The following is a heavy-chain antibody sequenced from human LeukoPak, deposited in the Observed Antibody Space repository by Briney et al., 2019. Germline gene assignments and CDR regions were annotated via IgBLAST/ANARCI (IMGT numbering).Heavy chain of an antibody. V-gene: IGHV3-23*01. D-gene: IGHD3-22*01. CDR1: GFIFSKYP. CDR2: ISAGADGT. CDR3: ARDLTAGGIGYRTNAFDM. J-gene: IGHJ3*02. Sequence: GGSLRLSCVASGFIFSKYPMNWVRQAPGKGLEWVSAISAGADGTYYADSVRGRFTISRDNSKNTLYLRMNGLRAEDTAVYYCARDLTAGGIGYRTNAFDMWGQGTMVTVSS.